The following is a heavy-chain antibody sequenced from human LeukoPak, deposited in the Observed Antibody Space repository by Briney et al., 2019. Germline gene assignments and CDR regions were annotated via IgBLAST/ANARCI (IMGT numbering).Heavy chain of an antibody. CDR2: IYYSGST. Sequence: PSETLSLTCTVSGGSISSGGYYWSWIRQHPVTVLEWIGYIYYSGSTYYNPSRKSRVTISVDTSKNQFSLKLSSVTAADTAVYYCASRERGTIRGMDVWGQGTTVTVSS. V-gene: IGHV4-31*03. CDR1: GGSISSGGYY. D-gene: IGHD1-7*01. J-gene: IGHJ6*02. CDR3: ASRERGTIRGMDV.